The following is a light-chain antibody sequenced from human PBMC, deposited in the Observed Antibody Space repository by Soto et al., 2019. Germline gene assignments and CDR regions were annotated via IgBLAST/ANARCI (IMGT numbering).Light chain of an antibody. CDR2: KAS. J-gene: IGKJ4*01. CDR3: QQFSSYPLT. Sequence: DIQMAQSPSTLSASVGDRVTVACRASQSISSWLAWYQQKPGKAPKLLIYKASSLESGVPSRFSGSGSGTEFTLTISSLQPDDFAVYYCQQFSSYPLTFGGETKVDIK. CDR1: QSISSW. V-gene: IGKV1-5*03.